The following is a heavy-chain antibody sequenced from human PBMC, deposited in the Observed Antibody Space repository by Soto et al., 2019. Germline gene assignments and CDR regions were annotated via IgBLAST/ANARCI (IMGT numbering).Heavy chain of an antibody. Sequence: GGSLRLSCAASGFTFSSYGMHWVRQAPGKGLEWVAVIWYDGSNKYYADSVKGRFTISRDNSKNTLYLQMNSLRAEDTAVYYFARVLIPYYYDSSGSGLDYWGQGTLVTVSS. V-gene: IGHV3-33*01. CDR3: ARVLIPYYYDSSGSGLDY. D-gene: IGHD3-22*01. CDR1: GFTFSSYG. CDR2: IWYDGSNK. J-gene: IGHJ4*02.